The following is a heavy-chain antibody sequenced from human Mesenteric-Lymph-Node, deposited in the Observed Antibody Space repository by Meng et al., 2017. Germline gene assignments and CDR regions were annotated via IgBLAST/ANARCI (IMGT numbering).Heavy chain of an antibody. CDR1: ANSFSSYD. J-gene: IGHJ4*02. Sequence: QGQVVGSGSGLKKPGASVKVSCTASANSFSSYDMNWVRQAPGKGLEWIGWINYNAGTQTYAQGFTGRFVSSLETSVRSAYLQICSTKAEDTAVYYCAREPDSAVCENCSSWGQGTLVTVSS. CDR3: AREPDSAVCENCSS. V-gene: IGHV7-4-1*01. D-gene: IGHD6-13*01. CDR2: INYNAGTQ.